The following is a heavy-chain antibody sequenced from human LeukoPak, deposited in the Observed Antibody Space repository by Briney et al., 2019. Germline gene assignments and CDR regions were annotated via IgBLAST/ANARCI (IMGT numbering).Heavy chain of an antibody. D-gene: IGHD3-10*01. V-gene: IGHV3-23*01. Sequence: PGGSLRLSCAASGFTFSSYGMSWVRQAPGKGLEWVSAISGSGGSTYYADSVKGRFTISRDNSKNTLYLQMNSLRAEDTAVYYCAKAEYYYGSALYYFDYWGQGTLVTVSS. CDR3: AKAEYYYGSALYYFDY. CDR1: GFTFSSYG. J-gene: IGHJ4*02. CDR2: ISGSGGST.